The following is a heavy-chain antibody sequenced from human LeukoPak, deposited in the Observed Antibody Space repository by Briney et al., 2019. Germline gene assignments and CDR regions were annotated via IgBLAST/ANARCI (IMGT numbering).Heavy chain of an antibody. CDR3: ARGGAAAGSILYYYGMDV. CDR2: INPSGGST. Sequence: ASVTVSCKASGYTFTSYYMHWVRQAPGQGLEWMGIINPSGGSTSYAQKFQGRVTMTRDTSTSTVYMELSSLRSEDTAVYYCARGGAAAGSILYYYGMDVWGQGTTVTVSS. V-gene: IGHV1-46*01. D-gene: IGHD6-13*01. CDR1: GYTFTSYY. J-gene: IGHJ6*02.